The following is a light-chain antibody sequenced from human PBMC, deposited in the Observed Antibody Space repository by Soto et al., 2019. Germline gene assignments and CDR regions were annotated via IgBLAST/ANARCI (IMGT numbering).Light chain of an antibody. CDR1: QGSSSW. CDR2: AAS. V-gene: IGKV1-12*01. J-gene: IGKJ2*01. Sequence: QMTQSPYSLAASVGDRVTITCRASQGSSSWLAWYQQKPGKAPMLLIYAASSLQSGVPSRFSGSGSGTDFTLTISSLQSEDFATYYCQQTGSFPHTFGQGTKLEIK. CDR3: QQTGSFPHT.